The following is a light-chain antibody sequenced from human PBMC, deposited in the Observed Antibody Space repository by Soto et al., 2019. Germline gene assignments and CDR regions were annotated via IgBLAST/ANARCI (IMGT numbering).Light chain of an antibody. CDR2: RTN. Sequence: QLVLTQPPSASGTPGQRVTISCSGSSSNIGTNTVNWYQQLPGTAPKLLIYRTNQRPSGIPDRFSGSKSGTSASLDISGLQSEDEADYYCTAWDGSLDGRVFGGGTQLTVL. J-gene: IGLJ3*02. V-gene: IGLV1-44*01. CDR3: TAWDGSLDGRV. CDR1: SSNIGTNT.